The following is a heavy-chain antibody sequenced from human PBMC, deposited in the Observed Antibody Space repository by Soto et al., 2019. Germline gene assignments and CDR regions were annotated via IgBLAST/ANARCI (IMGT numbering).Heavy chain of an antibody. Sequence: GGSLRLSCTASGFTFNRHAMTWVRQAPGKGLEWVSGLSDSGGSIYYADSVKGRFTISRDNSMNTLYLQMNTLRAEDTAVYYCAKVSSAWYAGFFDLWGQGNLVTVSS. J-gene: IGHJ4*02. V-gene: IGHV3-23*01. CDR1: GFTFNRHA. D-gene: IGHD2-8*01. CDR3: AKVSSAWYAGFFDL. CDR2: LSDSGGSI.